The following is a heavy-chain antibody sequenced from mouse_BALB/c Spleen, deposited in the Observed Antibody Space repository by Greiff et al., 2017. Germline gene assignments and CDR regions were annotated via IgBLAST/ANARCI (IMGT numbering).Heavy chain of an antibody. CDR1: GYSITSDYA. CDR2: ISYSGST. V-gene: IGHV3-2*02. CDR3: ARRGIFDV. J-gene: IGHJ1*01. Sequence: ESGPGLVKPSQSLSLTCTVTGYSITSDYAWNWIRQFPGNKLEWMGYISYSGSTSYNPSLKSRISITRDTSKNQFFLQLNSVTTEDTATYYCARRGIFDVWGAGTTVTVSS.